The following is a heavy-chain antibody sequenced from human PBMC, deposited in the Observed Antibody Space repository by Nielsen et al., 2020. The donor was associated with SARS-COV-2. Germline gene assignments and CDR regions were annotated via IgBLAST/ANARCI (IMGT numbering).Heavy chain of an antibody. CDR2: ITHAGTT. D-gene: IGHD6-6*01. Sequence: SETLSLTCAVYGGSFSGHYWSWIRQTPGKGLEWIGEITHAGTTNYNPSLRSRVAISVDKSKNQFSLQLTSVTAADTAVYYCARMIGYSTSSDYWGQGTLVTVSS. J-gene: IGHJ4*02. CDR3: ARMIGYSTSSDY. V-gene: IGHV4-34*01. CDR1: GGSFSGHY.